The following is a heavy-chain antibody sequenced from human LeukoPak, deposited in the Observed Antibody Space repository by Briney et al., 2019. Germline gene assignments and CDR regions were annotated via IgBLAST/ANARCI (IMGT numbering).Heavy chain of an antibody. J-gene: IGHJ4*02. CDR2: IYPGDSDT. V-gene: IGHV5-51*01. D-gene: IGHD2-2*01. CDR3: ARATDCSSTSCYAGALFDY. CDR1: GYSFTSYW. Sequence: GESLKISCKGSGYSFTSYWIGWVRQMPGKGLEWMGSIYPGDSDTRYSASFQGKVTISADKSIRTAYLQWSSLKASDTAIYYCARATDCSSTSCYAGALFDYWGQGTLVTVSS.